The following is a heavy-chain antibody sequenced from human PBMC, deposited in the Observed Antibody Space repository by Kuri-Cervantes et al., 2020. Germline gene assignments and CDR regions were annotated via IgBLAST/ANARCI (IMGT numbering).Heavy chain of an antibody. J-gene: IGHJ4*02. D-gene: IGHD2-2*01. Sequence: SVKVSCKASGYTFTGYYMHWVRQAPGQGLEWMGRIIPILGIANYAQKFQGRVTITADKSTSTAYMELSSLRSEDTAVYYCAALYCSSTSCFNGGFDYWGQGTLVTVSS. CDR2: IIPILGIA. CDR1: GYTFTGYY. CDR3: AALYCSSTSCFNGGFDY. V-gene: IGHV1-69*02.